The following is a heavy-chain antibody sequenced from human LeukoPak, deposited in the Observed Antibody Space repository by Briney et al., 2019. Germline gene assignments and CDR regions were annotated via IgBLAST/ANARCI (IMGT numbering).Heavy chain of an antibody. Sequence: SQTLSLTCTVSGGSISSGDYYWRWIRQPPGKGLEWIGYIYYSGSTYYNPSLKSRVTISVDTSKNQFSLKLSSVTAADTAVYYCARGIPYSYGSHYFDYWGQGTLVTVSS. CDR3: ARGIPYSYGSHYFDY. D-gene: IGHD5-18*01. V-gene: IGHV4-30-4*08. J-gene: IGHJ4*02. CDR2: IYYSGST. CDR1: GGSISSGDYY.